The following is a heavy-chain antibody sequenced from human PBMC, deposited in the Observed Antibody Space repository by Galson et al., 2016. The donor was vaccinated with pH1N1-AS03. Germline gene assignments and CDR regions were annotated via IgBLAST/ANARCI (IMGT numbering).Heavy chain of an antibody. V-gene: IGHV3-9*01. Sequence: SLRLSCAATGFTFDYYAMHWIRQRPGKGLEWVSGIRWDGATGYADSVQGRFTISRDQAKTSLYLQMTSLKIGDTALYYCVRDMGTTTAASGFWGQGILVTVSS. D-gene: IGHD6-13*01. CDR1: GFTFDYYA. CDR2: IRWDGAT. J-gene: IGHJ4*02. CDR3: VRDMGTTTAASGF.